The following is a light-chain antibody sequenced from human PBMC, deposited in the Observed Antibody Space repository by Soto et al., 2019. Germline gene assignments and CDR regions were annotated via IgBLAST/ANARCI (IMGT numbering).Light chain of an antibody. Sequence: QSVLTQPPSVSGAPGQRVTISCTGSSSNIGAGYDVHWYQQLPGTAPKLLIYGNSNRPSGVPDRFSGSKSGTSASLAITGLQAEDEADYYCQSYDSSLSGVVFGGGTKXXVL. CDR2: GNS. V-gene: IGLV1-40*01. J-gene: IGLJ2*01. CDR1: SSNIGAGYD. CDR3: QSYDSSLSGVV.